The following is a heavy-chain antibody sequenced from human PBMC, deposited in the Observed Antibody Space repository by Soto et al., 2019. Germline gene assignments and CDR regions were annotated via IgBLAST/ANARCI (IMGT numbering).Heavy chain of an antibody. CDR2: IYHSGST. Sequence: ASETLSLTCAVSGGSISSSNWWSWVRQPPGKGLEWIGEIYHSGSTNYNPSLKSRVTISVDKSKNQFSLKLSSVIAADTAVYYFSLLCAYYQSLDPWCPRTLVTV. J-gene: IGHJ5*02. V-gene: IGHV4-4*02. D-gene: IGHD3-10*02. CDR1: GGSISSSNW. CDR3: SLLCAYYQSLDP.